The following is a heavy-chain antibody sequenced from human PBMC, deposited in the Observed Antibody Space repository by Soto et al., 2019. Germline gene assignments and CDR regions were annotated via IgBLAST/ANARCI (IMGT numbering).Heavy chain of an antibody. V-gene: IGHV1-3*01. CDR3: ARAQQLVTHIDDY. D-gene: IGHD6-13*01. CDR2: INAGNGNT. J-gene: IGHJ4*02. CDR1: GYTFTSYG. Sequence: GSVKVSCKASGYTFTSYGISWVRQAPGQRLKKIGWINAGNGNTKYSQKFQGRVTITRDTSASTAYMELSSLRSEDSAVYYCARAQQLVTHIDDYWGQGTLVIVSS.